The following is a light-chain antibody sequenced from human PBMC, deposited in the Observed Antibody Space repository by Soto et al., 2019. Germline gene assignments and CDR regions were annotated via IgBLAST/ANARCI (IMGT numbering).Light chain of an antibody. J-gene: IGKJ1*01. Sequence: IVSTQSAGTLSLSPGERATLSCRASQSVSSSYLAWYQQKPGQAPRLLIYGASSRATGIPDRFSGSGSGTDFTLTISRLEPEDFAVYYCQQYGSSPWTFGQGTKVDIK. CDR2: GAS. V-gene: IGKV3-20*01. CDR1: QSVSSSY. CDR3: QQYGSSPWT.